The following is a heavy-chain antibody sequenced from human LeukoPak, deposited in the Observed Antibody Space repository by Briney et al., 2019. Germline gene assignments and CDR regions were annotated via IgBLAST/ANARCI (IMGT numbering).Heavy chain of an antibody. D-gene: IGHD5-24*01. V-gene: IGHV1-2*02. J-gene: IGHJ5*02. CDR1: GYTFTGYY. Sequence: ASVKVSCEASGYTFTGYYMHWVRQAPGQGLEWMGWFNPNSGGTDYAQKFQGRVTMTRDTSISTAYMELSSLRSDDTAVYYCARDPFNYPYIFDRWGQGTLVTVSS. CDR2: FNPNSGGT. CDR3: ARDPFNYPYIFDR.